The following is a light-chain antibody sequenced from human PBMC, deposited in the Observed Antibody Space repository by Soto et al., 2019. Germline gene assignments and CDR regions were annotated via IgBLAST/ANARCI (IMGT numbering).Light chain of an antibody. CDR1: QIVSTTY. CDR2: GSS. J-gene: IGKJ1*01. CDR3: QQRSIWPPWT. Sequence: EIVLTQSPGTLSLSPWERATLSCRASQIVSTTYLAWYQQKPGQAPRLLIYGSSSRAPGIPDRFSGSGSGTDFTLTISRLEPEDFAIYYCQQRSIWPPWTFGQGTKVDIK. V-gene: IGKV3D-20*02.